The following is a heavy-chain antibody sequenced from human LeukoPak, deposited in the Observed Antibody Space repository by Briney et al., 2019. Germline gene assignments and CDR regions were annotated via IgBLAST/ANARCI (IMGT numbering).Heavy chain of an antibody. CDR3: AKEGITMIVVVITWGYYFDY. J-gene: IGHJ4*02. V-gene: IGHV3-23*01. CDR1: GFTFSSYA. Sequence: GGSLRLSCAASGFTFSSYAMSWVRQAPGKGLEWVSAISGSGGSTYYADSVKGRFTISRDNSKNTLYLQMNSLRAEDTAVYYCAKEGITMIVVVITWGYYFDYWGQGTLVTVSS. CDR2: ISGSGGST. D-gene: IGHD3-22*01.